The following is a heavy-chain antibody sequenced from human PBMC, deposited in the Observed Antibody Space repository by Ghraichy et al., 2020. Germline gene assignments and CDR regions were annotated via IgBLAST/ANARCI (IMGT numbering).Heavy chain of an antibody. V-gene: IGHV1-8*01. CDR2: MNPNSGNT. CDR1: GYTFTSYD. D-gene: IGHD6-6*01. J-gene: IGHJ6*02. Sequence: ASVKVSCKASGYTFTSYDINWVRQATGQGLEWMGWMNPNSGNTGYAQKFQGRVTMTRNTSISTAYMELSSLRSEDTAVYYCARGAYHGGRIAARPRYYYGMDVWGQGTTVTVSS. CDR3: ARGAYHGGRIAARPRYYYGMDV.